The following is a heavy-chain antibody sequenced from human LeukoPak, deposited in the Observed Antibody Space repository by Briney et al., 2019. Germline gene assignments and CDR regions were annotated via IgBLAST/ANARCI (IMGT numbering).Heavy chain of an antibody. CDR3: ARVGIAAAAPDAFDI. D-gene: IGHD6-13*01. Sequence: SETLSLTCTVSGGSISSYYWSWIRQPPGKGLEWIGYIYYSGSTNYNPSLKSRVTISVDTSKNQFSLKLSSVTAADTAVYYCARVGIAAAAPDAFDIWGQGTMVTVSS. CDR1: GGSISSYY. J-gene: IGHJ3*02. V-gene: IGHV4-59*01. CDR2: IYYSGST.